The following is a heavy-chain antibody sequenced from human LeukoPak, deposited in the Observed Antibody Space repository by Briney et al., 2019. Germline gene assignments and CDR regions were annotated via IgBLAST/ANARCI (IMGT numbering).Heavy chain of an antibody. CDR1: GFTFSYYY. CDR3: ARDCLSSGEWALLFDI. D-gene: IGHD1-26*01. J-gene: IGHJ3*02. CDR2: ICSTSIYT. Sequence: GGSLRLSCAASGFTFSYYYMSWLRQAPGEGVEGVSYICSTSIYTNNAHSVKRRSSIPIDNPKNSVYLQMNSLRAEDTAVYYCARDCLSSGEWALLFDIWGQGTMVTVSS. V-gene: IGHV3-11*06.